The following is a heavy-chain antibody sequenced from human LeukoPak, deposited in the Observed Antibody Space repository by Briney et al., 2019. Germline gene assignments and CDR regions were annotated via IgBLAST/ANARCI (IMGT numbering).Heavy chain of an antibody. CDR2: ISGSGTDI. V-gene: IGHV3-11*04. D-gene: IGHD5-18*01. Sequence: GGSLSLSCEASGFTFSDPYMSWIRQAPGKGLECLSYISGSGTDINYADSVRGRFTISRDNAKNLLYLQMNDLRVADTAVYYCARTARHLDYWGQGTLVTVSS. J-gene: IGHJ4*02. CDR1: GFTFSDPY. CDR3: ARTARHLDY.